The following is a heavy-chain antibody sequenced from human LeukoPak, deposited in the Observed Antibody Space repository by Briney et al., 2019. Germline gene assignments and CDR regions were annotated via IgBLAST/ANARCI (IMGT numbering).Heavy chain of an antibody. V-gene: IGHV1-46*01. CDR1: GYTFTSYY. J-gene: IGHJ4*02. D-gene: IGHD6-13*01. CDR2: INPSGGST. CDR3: ASTIAAADPLDY. Sequence: ASVKVSCKASGYTFTSYYMHWVRPAPGQGLAWMGIINPSGGSTSYAQKFQGRVTMTRDTSTSTVYMELSSLRSEDTAVYYCASTIAAADPLDYWGQGTLVTVSS.